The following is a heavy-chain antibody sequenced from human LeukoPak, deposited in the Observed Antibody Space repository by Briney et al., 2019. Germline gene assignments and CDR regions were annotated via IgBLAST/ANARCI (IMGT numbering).Heavy chain of an antibody. D-gene: IGHD2-8*01. CDR3: ARAKWSAYYFDY. Sequence: SVKVSCKASGGTFNSYAISWVRQAPGQGLEWMGGIIPIFGTANYAQKFQGRVTITADESTSTAYMELSSLRSEDTAVYYCARAKWSAYYFDYWGQGTLVTVSS. CDR2: IIPIFGTA. J-gene: IGHJ4*02. V-gene: IGHV1-69*13. CDR1: GGTFNSYA.